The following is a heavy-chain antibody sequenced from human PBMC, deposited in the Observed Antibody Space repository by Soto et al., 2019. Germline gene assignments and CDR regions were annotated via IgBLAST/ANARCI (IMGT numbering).Heavy chain of an antibody. D-gene: IGHD3-3*01. Sequence: EVQVVESGGGLVQPGGSLRLSCAASGFTFSSNRMNWVRQAPGKGLEWISYISSSSSTIYADSVKGRFTISRDNAKNSLYLQMNSLRDEDTAVYYCARVIWSGHLTSDLWGHGTLVTVSS. CDR1: GFTFSSNR. CDR2: ISSSSSTI. CDR3: ARVIWSGHLTSDL. J-gene: IGHJ5*02. V-gene: IGHV3-48*02.